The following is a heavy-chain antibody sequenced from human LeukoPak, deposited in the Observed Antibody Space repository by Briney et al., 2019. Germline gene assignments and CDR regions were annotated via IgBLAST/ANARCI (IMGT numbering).Heavy chain of an antibody. CDR1: GGSVSSTDYF. CDR3: ARHYRLGSLPAAEGLDP. J-gene: IGHJ5*02. D-gene: IGHD6-25*01. V-gene: IGHV4-39*01. Sequence: PSETLSLTCTVSGGSVSSTDYFWGWIRQPPGKGLEWIGCIYYSGSTYYNPSLKSRVTISVDTSKNQFSLKLSSVTAADTAVYYCARHYRLGSLPAAEGLDPWGQGTLVTVSS. CDR2: IYYSGST.